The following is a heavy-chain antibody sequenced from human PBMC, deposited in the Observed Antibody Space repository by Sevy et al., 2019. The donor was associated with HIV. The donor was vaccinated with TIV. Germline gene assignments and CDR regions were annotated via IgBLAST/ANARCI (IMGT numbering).Heavy chain of an antibody. CDR2: IRSKAYGGTT. CDR3: SRVAVTKLRGPGKYYYMDV. J-gene: IGHJ6*03. V-gene: IGHV3-49*03. Sequence: GGSLRLSCTASGFTFGDYAMNWFRQAPGKGLEWVGFIRSKAYGGTTEYAASVRGRFTLSRDDSKTIAYLQMSSLKIEDTAMYYCSRVAVTKLRGPGKYYYMDVWGKGTTVTVSS. D-gene: IGHD3-10*01. CDR1: GFTFGDYA.